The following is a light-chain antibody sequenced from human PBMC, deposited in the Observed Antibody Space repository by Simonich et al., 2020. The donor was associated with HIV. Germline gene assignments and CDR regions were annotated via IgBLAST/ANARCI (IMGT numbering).Light chain of an antibody. CDR1: VLAKKY. J-gene: IGLJ3*02. V-gene: IGLV3-27*01. CDR2: KDS. Sequence: SYELTQPSSVSVSPGQTARITCSGDVLAKKYARWFQQKPGQAPVLVIYKDSERPSVIPGRCSGSSSGTTVTLTISGAQVEDEAAYYCYSAADNNRVFGGGTKRTVL. CDR3: YSAADNNRV.